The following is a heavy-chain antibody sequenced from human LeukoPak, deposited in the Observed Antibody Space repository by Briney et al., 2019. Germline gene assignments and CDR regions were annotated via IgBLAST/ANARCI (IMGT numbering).Heavy chain of an antibody. D-gene: IGHD4-23*01. Sequence: PSETLSLTCAVYGGSFSGYYWSWIRQPPGKGLEWIGEINHSGSTNYNPSLKSRVTISVDTSKNQFSLKLSSVTAADTAVYYCARLSGGSILTNFDYWGQGTLVTVSS. CDR1: GGSFSGYY. CDR3: ARLSGGSILTNFDY. CDR2: INHSGST. V-gene: IGHV4-34*01. J-gene: IGHJ4*02.